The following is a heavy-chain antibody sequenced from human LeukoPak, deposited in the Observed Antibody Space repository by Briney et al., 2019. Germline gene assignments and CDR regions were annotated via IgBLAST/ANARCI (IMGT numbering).Heavy chain of an antibody. V-gene: IGHV1-18*01. J-gene: IGHJ6*03. D-gene: IGHD3-10*01. CDR1: GYTFTTYN. CDR3: ARGSDYYTPSGAHYYYMDV. Sequence: ASVKVSCKASGYTFTTYNINWVRQAPGQGLEWMGWIGGYNGNTNYAQKLQGRVTMTTDTSTSTAYMELRSLKSDDTAVYYCARGSDYYTPSGAHYYYMDVWGKGTTVTVSS. CDR2: IGGYNGNT.